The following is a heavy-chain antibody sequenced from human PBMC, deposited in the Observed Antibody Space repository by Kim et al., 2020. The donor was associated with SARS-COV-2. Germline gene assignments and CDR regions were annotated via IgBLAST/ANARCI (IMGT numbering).Heavy chain of an antibody. Sequence: GGSLRLSCAASGFTFSTYGMHWVRQAPGKGLEWVAVISYDGSNKYYADSVKGRFTISRDNSKNTLYLQMNSLRAEDTAVYYCAKVGPYDFQFNDYYYYGMDVWGQGTTVTVSS. J-gene: IGHJ6*02. D-gene: IGHD3-3*01. CDR2: ISYDGSNK. V-gene: IGHV3-30*18. CDR3: AKVGPYDFQFNDYYYYGMDV. CDR1: GFTFSTYG.